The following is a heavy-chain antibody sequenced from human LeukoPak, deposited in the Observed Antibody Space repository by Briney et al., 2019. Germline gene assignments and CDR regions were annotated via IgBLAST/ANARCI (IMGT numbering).Heavy chain of an antibody. Sequence: GGSLRLSCAASGFIFSSYWMHWVRHAPGKGLVWVSRINSDGSSTIYADSVKGRFTISRDNAKNTLSLQMNSLRAEDTAVYYCAREDYGDYGGYDYWGQGTLVTVSS. CDR1: GFIFSSYW. J-gene: IGHJ4*02. V-gene: IGHV3-74*01. CDR3: AREDYGDYGGYDY. CDR2: INSDGSST. D-gene: IGHD4-17*01.